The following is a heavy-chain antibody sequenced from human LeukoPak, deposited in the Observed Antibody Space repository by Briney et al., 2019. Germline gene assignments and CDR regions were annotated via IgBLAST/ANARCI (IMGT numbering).Heavy chain of an antibody. CDR3: ARERERRSGHLHEVVVITPFDY. D-gene: IGHD3-22*01. Sequence: PSETLSLTCTVSGGSISSSSYYWGWIRQPPGTGLEWIGSVYYTGASYYNPSLKSRVTISIDTSKKHFSLKLTSVTAADTAVYYCARERERRSGHLHEVVVITPFDYWGQGTLVTVSS. J-gene: IGHJ4*02. CDR2: VYYTGAS. V-gene: IGHV4-39*07. CDR1: GGSISSSSYY.